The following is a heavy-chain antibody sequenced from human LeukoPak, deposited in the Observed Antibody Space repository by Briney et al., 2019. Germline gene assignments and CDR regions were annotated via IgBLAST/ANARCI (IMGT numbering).Heavy chain of an antibody. D-gene: IGHD6-19*01. CDR1: GFTLSSYW. V-gene: IGHV3-7*01. CDR2: IKEDGSEI. Sequence: GGSLRLSCAASGFTLSSYWMTWVRQAPGKALEWVANIKEDGSEIHYVDSVEGRFTISRDNAKNSLYLQMNSLRAEDTAVYYCAKGRGWIFDLWSQGTLVTVSS. J-gene: IGHJ4*02. CDR3: AKGRGWIFDL.